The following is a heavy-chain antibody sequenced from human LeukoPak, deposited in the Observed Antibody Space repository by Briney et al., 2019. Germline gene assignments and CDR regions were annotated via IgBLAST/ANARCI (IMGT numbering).Heavy chain of an antibody. D-gene: IGHD3-22*01. CDR3: ARDSSGYVYYFDY. CDR2: IYYSGST. V-gene: IGHV4-30-4*08. Sequence: SWVRQPPGKGLEWIGYIYYSGSTYYNPSLKSRVTISVDTSKNQFSLKLSSVTAADTAVYYCARDSSGYVYYFDYWGQGTLVTVSS. J-gene: IGHJ4*02.